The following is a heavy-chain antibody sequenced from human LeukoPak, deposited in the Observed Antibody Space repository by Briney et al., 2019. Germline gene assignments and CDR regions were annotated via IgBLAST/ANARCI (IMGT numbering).Heavy chain of an antibody. CDR1: GFTFSSYS. CDR3: ARVNGDPSLYYYYYMDV. CDR2: ISSSSSYI. Sequence: GGSLRLSCAASGFTFSSYSMNWVRQAPGKGLECVSSISSSSSYIYYADSVKGRFTFSRDNAKNSLYLQMNSLRAEDTAVYYCARVNGDPSLYYYYYMDVWGKGTTVTVSS. D-gene: IGHD4-17*01. V-gene: IGHV3-21*01. J-gene: IGHJ6*03.